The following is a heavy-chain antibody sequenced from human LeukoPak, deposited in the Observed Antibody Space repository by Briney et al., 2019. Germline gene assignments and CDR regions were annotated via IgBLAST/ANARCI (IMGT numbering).Heavy chain of an antibody. CDR3: AKVAGGVFDY. D-gene: IGHD2-8*02. V-gene: IGHV3-9*01. J-gene: IGHJ4*02. Sequence: PGRSLRLSCAASGFTFDDYAMHWVRQAPGKGLEWVSGISWNSGSIGYADSVKGRFTISRDDAKNSLYLQMNSLRAEDTALYYCAKVAGGVFDYWGQGTLVTVSS. CDR1: GFTFDDYA. CDR2: ISWNSGSI.